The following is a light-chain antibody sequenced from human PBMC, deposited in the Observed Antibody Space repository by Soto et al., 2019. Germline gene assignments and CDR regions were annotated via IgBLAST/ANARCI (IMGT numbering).Light chain of an antibody. V-gene: IGKV1-39*01. Sequence: IEXTQSPSSLSASVGXRVTITXRXXXXXXXXLNWYQQKRGKAPKLLIQGATALQSGVPLRFSGXGSGTXXXLTXSXXXXXXXXXXXXXXXXSXLXTFGGGTRVEIK. CDR1: XXXXXX. J-gene: IGKJ4*01. CDR2: GAT. CDR3: XXXXSXLXT.